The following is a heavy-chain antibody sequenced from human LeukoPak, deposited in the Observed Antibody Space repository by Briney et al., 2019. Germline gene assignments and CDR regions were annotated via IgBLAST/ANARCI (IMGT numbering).Heavy chain of an antibody. Sequence: ASVKVSCKASGYTFTGYYMHWVRQAPGQGLEWMGWINPNSGGTNYAQKFQGRVTMTRNTSISTAYMELSSLRSEDTAVYYCARGGGSYPYYYYYMDVWGKGTTVTVSS. CDR1: GYTFTGYY. J-gene: IGHJ6*03. V-gene: IGHV1-2*02. CDR2: INPNSGGT. D-gene: IGHD1-26*01. CDR3: ARGGGSYPYYYYYMDV.